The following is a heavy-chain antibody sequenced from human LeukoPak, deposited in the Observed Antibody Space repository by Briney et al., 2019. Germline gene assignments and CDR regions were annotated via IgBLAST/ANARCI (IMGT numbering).Heavy chain of an antibody. J-gene: IGHJ4*02. CDR2: IYHSGST. CDR1: GYSISSGYY. CDR3: ARDLTDSSGYYYDFSFFDY. Sequence: SETLSLTCTVSGYSISSGYYWGWIRQPPGKGLEWIGSIYHSGSTYYNPSLKSRVTISVDTSKNQFSLKLSSVTAADTAVYYCARDLTDSSGYYYDFSFFDYWGQGTLVTVSS. V-gene: IGHV4-38-2*02. D-gene: IGHD3-22*01.